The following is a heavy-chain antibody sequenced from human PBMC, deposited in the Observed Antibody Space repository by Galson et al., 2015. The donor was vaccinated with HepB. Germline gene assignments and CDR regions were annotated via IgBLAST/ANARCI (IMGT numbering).Heavy chain of an antibody. D-gene: IGHD2-21*02. CDR2: ISSSSSYI. V-gene: IGHV3-21*01. CDR3: ARDRDVVVTATRSPYDYYGMGV. J-gene: IGHJ6*02. Sequence: SLRLSCAASGFTFSSYSMNWVRQAPGKGLEWVSSISSSSSYIYYADSVKGRFTITSYNAKNSLYLKMNSLRAEDTAVYYFARDRDVVVTATRSPYDYYGMGVWGQGTTVTVSS. CDR1: GFTFSSYS.